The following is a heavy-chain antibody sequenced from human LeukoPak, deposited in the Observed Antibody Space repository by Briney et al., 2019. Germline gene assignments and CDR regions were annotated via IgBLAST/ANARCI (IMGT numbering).Heavy chain of an antibody. CDR3: ARAVSYGYPDY. CDR2: IYYSGST. CDR1: GGSISSYY. J-gene: IGHJ4*02. Sequence: SETLSLTCTVSGGSISSYYWSWIRQPPGKGLEWIGYIYYSGSTNYNPSLKSRVTISVDTSKNQFSLKLSSMTAADTAVYYCARAVSYGYPDYWGQGTLVTVSS. D-gene: IGHD5-24*01. V-gene: IGHV4-59*01.